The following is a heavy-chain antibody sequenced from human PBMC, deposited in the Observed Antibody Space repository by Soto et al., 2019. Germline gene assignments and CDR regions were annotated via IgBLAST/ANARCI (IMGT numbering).Heavy chain of an antibody. Sequence: QVQLQESGPGLVKPSETLSLTCTVSGGSISSYYWSWIRQPPGKGLAWIGYIHYSGSTNYSPSLKSRVTMSEETSKNQCALKLSSVTAADTAVYYCARGGMYDSGRRFDFWGQGMLVTVSS. D-gene: IGHD3-16*01. CDR2: IHYSGST. CDR3: ARGGMYDSGRRFDF. CDR1: GGSISSYY. V-gene: IGHV4-59*01. J-gene: IGHJ4*02.